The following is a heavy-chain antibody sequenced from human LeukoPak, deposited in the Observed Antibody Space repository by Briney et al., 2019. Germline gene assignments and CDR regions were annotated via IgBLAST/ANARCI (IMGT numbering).Heavy chain of an antibody. CDR1: GGSISSYY. D-gene: IGHD6-13*01. CDR3: ARVKWSGSSLYFDY. Sequence: SETLSLTCTVSGGSISSYYWSWIRQPAGKGLEWIGRIYTSGSTNYNPSLKSRVTMSVDTSKNQFSLKLSSVTAADTAVYYCARVKWSGSSLYFDYWGQGTLVTVSS. J-gene: IGHJ4*02. V-gene: IGHV4-4*07. CDR2: IYTSGST.